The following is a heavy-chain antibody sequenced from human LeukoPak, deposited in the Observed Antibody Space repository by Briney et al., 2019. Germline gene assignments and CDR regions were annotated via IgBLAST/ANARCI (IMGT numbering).Heavy chain of an antibody. J-gene: IGHJ5*02. CDR2: IYSGGST. CDR1: GFTVSSNY. Sequence: GGSLRLSCAASGFTVSSNYMSWVRQAPGKGLEWVSVIYSGGSTYYADSVKGRFTISRDNSKNTLYLQMNSLRAEDTAVYYCARASDGSGSIYWFDPWGQGTLVTVSS. D-gene: IGHD3-10*01. CDR3: ARASDGSGSIYWFDP. V-gene: IGHV3-66*01.